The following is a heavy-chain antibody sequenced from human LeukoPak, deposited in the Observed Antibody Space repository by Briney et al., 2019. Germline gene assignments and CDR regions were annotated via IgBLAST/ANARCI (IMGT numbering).Heavy chain of an antibody. CDR1: GGSFSGYY. CDR3: ARGRGVRSGYYYGVRFDP. CDR2: INHSGST. D-gene: IGHD3-22*01. J-gene: IGHJ5*02. V-gene: IGHV4-34*01. Sequence: PSETLSLTCAVYGGSFSGYYWSWIRQPPGKGLEWIGEINHSGSTNYNPSLKSRVTISVDTSKNQFSLKLRSVTAADTAVYYCARGRGVRSGYYYGVRFDPWGQGTLVTVSS.